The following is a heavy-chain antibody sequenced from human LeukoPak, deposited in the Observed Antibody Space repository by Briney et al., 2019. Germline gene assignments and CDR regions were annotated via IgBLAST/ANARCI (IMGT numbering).Heavy chain of an antibody. J-gene: IGHJ4*02. Sequence: VGSLRLSCAASGFTFSDYYMSWIRQAPGKGLEWVSYIGSSGSPIYYADSVRGRFTISRDNAKNSLFLQVNSLRAEDTAVYYCARPPTVTTAGYYFGYWGQGTLVTVS. V-gene: IGHV3-11*04. CDR1: GFTFSDYY. D-gene: IGHD4-17*01. CDR3: ARPPTVTTAGYYFGY. CDR2: IGSSGSPI.